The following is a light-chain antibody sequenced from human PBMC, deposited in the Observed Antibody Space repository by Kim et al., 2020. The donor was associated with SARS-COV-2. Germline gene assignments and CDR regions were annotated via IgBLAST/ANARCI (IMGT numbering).Light chain of an antibody. CDR2: WES. CDR1: QSVLYSSNNKNY. Sequence: DIVMTQSPDSLAVSLGERATINCKSSQSVLYSSNNKNYLAWYQQKPRQPPKLLIYWESTRESGVPDRFSGSGSGTDFTLTISSLQAEDVAVYYCHQYYSTLWTFGQGTKVDIK. J-gene: IGKJ1*01. CDR3: HQYYSTLWT. V-gene: IGKV4-1*01.